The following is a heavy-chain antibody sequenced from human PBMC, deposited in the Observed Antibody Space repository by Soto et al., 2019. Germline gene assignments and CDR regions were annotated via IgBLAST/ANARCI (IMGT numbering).Heavy chain of an antibody. CDR3: LGYSSSWYNVDY. Sequence: PSETLSLTCTVSGGSISSGGYYWSWLRQHPGKGLEWIGYIYYSGSTNYNPSLKSRVTISVDTSKNQFSLKLSSVTAADTAVYYCLGYSSSWYNVDYWGQGTLVTVSS. CDR1: GGSISSGGYY. CDR2: IYYSGST. V-gene: IGHV4-61*08. J-gene: IGHJ4*02. D-gene: IGHD6-13*01.